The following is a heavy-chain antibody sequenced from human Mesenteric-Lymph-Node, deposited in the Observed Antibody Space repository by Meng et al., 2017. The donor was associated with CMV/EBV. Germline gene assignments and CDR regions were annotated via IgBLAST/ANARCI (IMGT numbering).Heavy chain of an antibody. V-gene: IGHV3-33*01. CDR1: GFTFSSYG. J-gene: IGHJ4*02. CDR2: IGYDGGNK. CDR3: ARGDDFWRSVPFDY. D-gene: IGHD3-3*01. Sequence: SGFTFSSYGMHWVRQAPGKGLEWVAFIGYDGGNKYYGDHVKGQVTISRDNSKNTLYLQMSSLRAEDTAVYYCARGDDFWRSVPFDYWGQGTLVTVSS.